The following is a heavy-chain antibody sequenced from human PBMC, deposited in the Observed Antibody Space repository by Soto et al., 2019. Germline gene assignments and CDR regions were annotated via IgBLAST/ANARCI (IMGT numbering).Heavy chain of an antibody. D-gene: IGHD3-22*01. CDR3: ARYYDSSGFYY. J-gene: IGHJ4*02. CDR1: GGSISSGDYY. CDR2: IYYSGST. Sequence: PSETLSLTCTVSGGSISSGDYYWSWVRQPPGRGLEWIGYIYYSGSTYYTPALKSRVTISVDTSKNQFSLKLSSVTAADTAVYYCARYYDSSGFYYWGQGTLVTVSS. V-gene: IGHV4-30-4*01.